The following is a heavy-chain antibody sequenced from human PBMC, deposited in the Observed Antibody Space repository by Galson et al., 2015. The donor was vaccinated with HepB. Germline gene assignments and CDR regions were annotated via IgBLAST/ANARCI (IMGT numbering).Heavy chain of an antibody. D-gene: IGHD2-2*01. CDR1: GFTFSSYG. V-gene: IGHV3-30*18. CDR3: AKVPGASSAEDY. Sequence: SLRLSCAASGFTFSSYGMHWVRQAPGKGLEWVAVISYDGSNKYYADSVKGRFTISRDNSKNTLYLQMNSLRAEDTAVYYCAKVPGASSAEDYWGQGTLVTVSS. J-gene: IGHJ4*02. CDR2: ISYDGSNK.